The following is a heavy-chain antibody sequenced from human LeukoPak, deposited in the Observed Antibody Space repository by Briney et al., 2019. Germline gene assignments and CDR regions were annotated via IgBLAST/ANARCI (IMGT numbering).Heavy chain of an antibody. D-gene: IGHD3-22*01. Sequence: SETLSLTCTVSGGSLSSGSSFWRWLRHPPGRGLEWIGYIYHSGNTNYNPSLKSRVTISVDTSKSQLSLKLNSVTAADTAVYYCARDRNYYDSSGYYFANWGQGTLVTVSS. V-gene: IGHV4-61*01. CDR2: IYHSGNT. J-gene: IGHJ4*02. CDR1: GGSLSSGSSF. CDR3: ARDRNYYDSSGYYFAN.